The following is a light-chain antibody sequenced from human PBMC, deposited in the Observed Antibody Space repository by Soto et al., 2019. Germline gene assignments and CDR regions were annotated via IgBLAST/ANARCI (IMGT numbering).Light chain of an antibody. J-gene: IGKJ2*01. CDR3: QQYNNWPLMYT. CDR2: GTS. CDR1: QSISSW. Sequence: DIQMTQSPSTLSASVGDRVTITCRASQSISSWLAWYQQKPGKAPKLLIYGTSTRATGIPARFSGSGSGTEFTLTISSLQSEDFAVYYCQQYNNWPLMYTFGQGTKVDIK. V-gene: IGKV1-5*01.